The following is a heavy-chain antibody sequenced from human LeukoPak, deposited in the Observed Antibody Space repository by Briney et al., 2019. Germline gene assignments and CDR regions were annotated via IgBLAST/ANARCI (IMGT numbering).Heavy chain of an antibody. V-gene: IGHV4-39*01. CDR1: GGSISSSSYY. CDR3: ARLSAVVIAIWLGEYFQH. D-gene: IGHD2-21*01. J-gene: IGHJ1*01. Sequence: SETLSLTCTVSGGSISSSSYYWGWIRQPPGKGLEWIGSIYYSGSTYYNPSLKSRVTISVDTSKNQFSLKLSSVTAADTAVYYCARLSAVVIAIWLGEYFQHWGQGTLVTVSS. CDR2: IYYSGST.